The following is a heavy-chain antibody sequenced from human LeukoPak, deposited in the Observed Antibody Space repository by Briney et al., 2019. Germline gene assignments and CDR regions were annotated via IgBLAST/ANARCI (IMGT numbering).Heavy chain of an antibody. D-gene: IGHD3-10*01. V-gene: IGHV3-23*01. J-gene: IGHJ4*02. CDR3: AKDDRYGSGSYGY. Sequence: GGSLRLSCAASGFTFSSSAMSWVRQAPGKGLEWVSSISGSGSGGSTYYADSVKGRFTISRDNSKNTLYLQMNSLRAEDTAVYYCAKDDRYGSGSYGYWGQGTLVTVSS. CDR1: GFTFSSSA. CDR2: ISGSGSGGST.